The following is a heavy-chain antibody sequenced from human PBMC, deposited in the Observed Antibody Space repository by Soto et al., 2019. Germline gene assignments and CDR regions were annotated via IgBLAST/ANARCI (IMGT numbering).Heavy chain of an antibody. Sequence: QVQLVESGGGVVQPGRSLRLSCAASGFTFNSFTMHWVRQAPGKGLEWVAVISHDGSHKHSADSVKGRFTISRDDSKNTLYLQMSSLRVEDTAIYYCATWEERYFQHWGQGTPVTVSS. V-gene: IGHV3-30-3*01. CDR2: ISHDGSHK. J-gene: IGHJ1*01. CDR3: ATWEERYFQH. CDR1: GFTFNSFT. D-gene: IGHD1-26*01.